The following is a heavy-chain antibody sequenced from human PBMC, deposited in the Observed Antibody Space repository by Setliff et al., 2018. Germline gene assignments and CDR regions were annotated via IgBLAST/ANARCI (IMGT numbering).Heavy chain of an antibody. D-gene: IGHD6-13*01. CDR1: GFTFTDYG. CDR2: INNYNFNT. Sequence: ASVKVSCKSSGFTFTDYGITWVRQVPGQGLEWMGWINNYNFNTQYAQKFQGRVTVTTDTSTTTAYMELRSLRAEDTAVYYCVKDVVGYSSTWPKRDYFDYWGQGTLVTVSS. V-gene: IGHV1-18*01. CDR3: VKDVVGYSSTWPKRDYFDY. J-gene: IGHJ4*02.